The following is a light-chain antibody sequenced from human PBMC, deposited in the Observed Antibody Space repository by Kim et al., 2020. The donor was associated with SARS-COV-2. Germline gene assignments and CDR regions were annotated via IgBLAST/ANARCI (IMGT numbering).Light chain of an antibody. J-gene: IGKJ5*01. CDR2: AAS. Sequence: SVGDRVTITCRASEGISRYLAWYQQKPGKAPKLLIYAASTLQSGVPSRFSGSGSGTEFTLTISGLQPEDFATYYCQELNTYPAITFGQGTRLEIK. CDR3: QELNTYPAIT. CDR1: EGISRY. V-gene: IGKV1-9*01.